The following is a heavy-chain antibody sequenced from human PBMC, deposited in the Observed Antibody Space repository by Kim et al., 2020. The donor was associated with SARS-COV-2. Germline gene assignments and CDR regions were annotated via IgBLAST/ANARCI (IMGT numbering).Heavy chain of an antibody. J-gene: IGHJ6*02. D-gene: IGHD3-10*01. Sequence: SVKGRFSISRDNSKNTMYVQMNSLRADDTAVYYCARRITMIRGVAVSGMDVWGQGTTVTVSS. CDR3: ARRITMIRGVAVSGMDV. V-gene: IGHV3-23*01.